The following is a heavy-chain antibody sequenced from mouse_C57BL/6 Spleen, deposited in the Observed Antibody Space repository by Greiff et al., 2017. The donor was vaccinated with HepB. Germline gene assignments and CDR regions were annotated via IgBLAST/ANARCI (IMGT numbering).Heavy chain of an antibody. CDR2: IFPGSGST. Sequence: VQLVESGPELVKPGASVKISCKASGYTFTDYYINWVKQRPGQGLEWIGWIFPGSGSTYYNEKFKGKATLTVDKSSSTAYMLLSSLTSEDSAVYFCARVPPGSSHGGFAYWGQGTLVTVSA. D-gene: IGHD1-1*01. CDR3: ARVPPGSSHGGFAY. J-gene: IGHJ3*01. CDR1: GYTFTDYY. V-gene: IGHV1-75*01.